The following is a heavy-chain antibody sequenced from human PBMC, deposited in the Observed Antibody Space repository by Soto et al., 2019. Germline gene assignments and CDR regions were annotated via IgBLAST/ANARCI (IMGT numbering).Heavy chain of an antibody. Sequence: GGSLRLSCAAYGFTFSSYAMSWVRQAPGKGLEWVSAISGSGGSTYYADSVKGRFTIARYNSKNKLYLQMNSLRAEDTAVYYCAKREAHRAVAGAHAFDIWGQGTMVTVSS. CDR3: AKREAHRAVAGAHAFDI. J-gene: IGHJ3*02. CDR2: ISGSGGST. V-gene: IGHV3-23*01. CDR1: GFTFSSYA. D-gene: IGHD6-19*01.